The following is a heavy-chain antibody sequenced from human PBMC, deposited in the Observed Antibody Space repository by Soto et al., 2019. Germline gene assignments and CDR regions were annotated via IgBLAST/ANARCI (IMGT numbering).Heavy chain of an antibody. CDR2: IDGGGYT. J-gene: IGHJ5*02. CDR3: ARGGGSAYVTPPISNWFVP. Sequence: EVQLVETGEGLIQPGGSLRLSGAASGFIVSRNYMYWVRKAPGKGLEWVSVIDGGGYTYYADSVKGRFTISRDNSKNTLHLQMNSLRAEDSAVYYCARGGGSAYVTPPISNWFVPWGQGTLVTVSS. V-gene: IGHV3-53*02. CDR1: GFIVSRNY. D-gene: IGHD3-22*01.